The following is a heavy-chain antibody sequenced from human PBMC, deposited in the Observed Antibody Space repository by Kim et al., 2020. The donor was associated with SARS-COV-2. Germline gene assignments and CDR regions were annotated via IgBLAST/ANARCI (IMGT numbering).Heavy chain of an antibody. CDR2: TI. J-gene: IGHJ5*02. CDR3: ARGAVSSGYA. Sequence: TIYYADSVKGRFTIARDNAKNRVYLQMNSLRAEDTAVDYWARGAVSSGYAWGQGTLVTVSS. D-gene: IGHD5-12*01. V-gene: IGHV3-48*03.